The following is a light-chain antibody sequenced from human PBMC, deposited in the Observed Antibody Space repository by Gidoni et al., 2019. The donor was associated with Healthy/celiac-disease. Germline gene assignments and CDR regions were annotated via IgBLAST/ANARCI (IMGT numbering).Light chain of an antibody. Sequence: EIVLTQSPATLSLSPGETATLSCRASQSVSSYLAWYQQNPGQAPRLLIYDASNRATGIPARFSGSGSGTDFTLTISSLEPEDFAVYYCQQRSNWPFTFXGXTKVEIK. J-gene: IGKJ4*01. CDR1: QSVSSY. CDR2: DAS. V-gene: IGKV3-11*01. CDR3: QQRSNWPFT.